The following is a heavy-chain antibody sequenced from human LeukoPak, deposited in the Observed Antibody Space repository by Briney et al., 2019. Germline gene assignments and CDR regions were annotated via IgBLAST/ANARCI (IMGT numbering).Heavy chain of an antibody. J-gene: IGHJ3*02. CDR2: INAGNGNT. V-gene: IGHV1-3*01. D-gene: IGHD3-10*01. CDR3: ARASFGAFDI. CDR1: GYTFTSYA. Sequence: PGGSLRLSCAASGYTFTSYAMHWVRQAPGQRLEWMGWINAGNGNTKYSQKFQGRVTITRDTSASTAYMELSSLRSEDTAVYYCARASFGAFDIWGQGTMVTVSS.